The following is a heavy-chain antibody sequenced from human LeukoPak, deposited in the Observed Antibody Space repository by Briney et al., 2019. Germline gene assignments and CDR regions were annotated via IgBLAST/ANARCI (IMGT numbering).Heavy chain of an antibody. D-gene: IGHD3-22*01. V-gene: IGHV3-74*01. Sequence: GGSLRLSCAASGFTFSSYWMHCVRPTPGKGLVWVSRINHDRSSTNYMDSVKGRFTISRDNAKNTVYLEMNSLRAEDTAVYYFVRDWGYDSSGYWQKYFYTCGQRTLGTVSS. J-gene: IGHJ4*02. CDR3: VRDWGYDSSGYWQKYFYT. CDR2: INHDRSST. CDR1: GFTFSSYW.